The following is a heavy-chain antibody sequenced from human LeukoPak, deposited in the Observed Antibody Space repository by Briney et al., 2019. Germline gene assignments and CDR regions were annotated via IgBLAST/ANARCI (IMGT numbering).Heavy chain of an antibody. Sequence: ASVKVSCKASGYTFTGYYTHWVRQAPGQGLEWMGWINPNSGGTNYAQKFQGRVTMTRDTSISTAYMELSRLRSDDTAVYYCAREEGDSSGYYGYWGQGTLVTVSS. J-gene: IGHJ4*02. CDR3: AREEGDSSGYYGY. CDR2: INPNSGGT. V-gene: IGHV1-2*02. CDR1: GYTFTGYY. D-gene: IGHD3-22*01.